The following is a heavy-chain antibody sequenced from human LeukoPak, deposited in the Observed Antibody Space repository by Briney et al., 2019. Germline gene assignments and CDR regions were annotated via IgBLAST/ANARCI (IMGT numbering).Heavy chain of an antibody. CDR1: GFTFGNYA. J-gene: IGHJ6*03. D-gene: IGHD2-21*01. CDR2: ASTDGTP. V-gene: IGHV3-23*01. Sequence: GGSLRLSCTVSGFTFGNYAMTWVRQGPGKGLESVSSASTDGTPYYATSVKGRFTISRDNSKSTLYLRMNSLRAEDTAVYYCAKLGHGGYYSYMDVWGKGTTVTVSS. CDR3: AKLGHGGYYSYMDV.